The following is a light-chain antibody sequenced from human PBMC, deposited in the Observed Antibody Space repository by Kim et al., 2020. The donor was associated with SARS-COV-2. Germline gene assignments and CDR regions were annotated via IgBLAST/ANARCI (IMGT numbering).Light chain of an antibody. V-gene: IGLV1-51*01. Sequence: GQKVNISCSGSSSNIGNNYVSWYQQIPGTAPKLLIYDNNKRPSGMPDRFSGSKSGTSATLGITGLQTGDEADYYCGTWDSSLSAYVFGTGTKVTVL. CDR1: SSNIGNNY. J-gene: IGLJ1*01. CDR2: DNN. CDR3: GTWDSSLSAYV.